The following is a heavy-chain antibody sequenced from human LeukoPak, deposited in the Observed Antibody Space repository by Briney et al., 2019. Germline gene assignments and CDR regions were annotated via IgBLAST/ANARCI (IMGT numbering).Heavy chain of an antibody. Sequence: GGSLRLSCAASGFTFGSYVMSWVRQAPGKGLEWASAITASGGSTYYADAVKGRFTISRDNSKNTLYLQMNSLRAGDTAVYYCAKVMTARPDYWGQGTLVTVSS. V-gene: IGHV3-23*01. J-gene: IGHJ4*02. CDR1: GFTFGSYV. D-gene: IGHD6-6*01. CDR3: AKVMTARPDY. CDR2: ITASGGST.